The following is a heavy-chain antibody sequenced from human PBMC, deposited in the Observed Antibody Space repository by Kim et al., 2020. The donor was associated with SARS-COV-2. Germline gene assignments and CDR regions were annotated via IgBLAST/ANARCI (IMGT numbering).Heavy chain of an antibody. V-gene: IGHV1-3*01. Sequence: YSQRFQDRITITWDTSASTAYMELGSLRSEDTAVYYCARGNYYGSGSYGYWGQGTLVTVSS. CDR3: ARGNYYGSGSYGY. J-gene: IGHJ4*02. D-gene: IGHD3-10*01.